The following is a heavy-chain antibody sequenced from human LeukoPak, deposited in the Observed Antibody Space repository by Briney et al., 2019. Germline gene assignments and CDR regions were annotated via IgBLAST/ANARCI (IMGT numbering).Heavy chain of an antibody. CDR3: ARAVPLRIAARYNWFDP. Sequence: SETLSLTCTVSGGSISSGSYYWSWIRQPAGKGLEWIGRIYTSGSTNYNPSLKSRVTISVDTSKNQFSLKLSSVTAADTAVYYCARAVPLRIAARYNWFDPWGQGTLVTVSS. CDR2: IYTSGST. D-gene: IGHD6-6*01. V-gene: IGHV4-61*02. CDR1: GGSISSGSYY. J-gene: IGHJ5*02.